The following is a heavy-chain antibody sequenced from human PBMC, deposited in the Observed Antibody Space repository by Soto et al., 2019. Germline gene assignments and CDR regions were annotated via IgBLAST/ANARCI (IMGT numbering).Heavy chain of an antibody. CDR2: ISGIRNNT. V-gene: IGHV3-23*01. J-gene: IGHJ3*02. CDR1: GFTFGTNA. D-gene: IGHD3-10*02. Sequence: EVQXXXSGXGLXXXXXXLXLSCAASGFTFGTNAMSWVRQAPGKGLEWVSIISGIRNNTYYADSVKGRFTXXXXXSKXXXXXXXXXXXXXXXXXXXCAXHVFXGXXAFDIWGQGXMLTVXX. CDR3: AXHVFXGXXAFDI.